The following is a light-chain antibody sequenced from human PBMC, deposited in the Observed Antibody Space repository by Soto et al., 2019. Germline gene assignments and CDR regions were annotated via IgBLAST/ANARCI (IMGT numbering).Light chain of an antibody. CDR3: QQRSNWWT. J-gene: IGKJ1*01. V-gene: IGKV3-11*01. CDR1: QSVSSY. Sequence: ILLTQAAASLSLPPGERDTLSFRASQSVSSYLAWYQQTARQAPRLLIYDAYNSATGIQARFSSSASGTYITLTISIVAPEDVAVYYCQQRSNWWTFGQGTKVDIK. CDR2: DAY.